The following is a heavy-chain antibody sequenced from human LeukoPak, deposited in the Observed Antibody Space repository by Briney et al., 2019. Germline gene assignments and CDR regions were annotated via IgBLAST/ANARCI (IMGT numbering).Heavy chain of an antibody. CDR3: ARGEATTFDL. J-gene: IGHJ5*02. V-gene: IGHV4-38-2*02. CDR2: IYHSGST. Sequence: SETLSLTCTVSGYSISSGHYWGWIRQPPGKGLEWIANIYHSGSTYYNPSLKSRVTISVDTSKNQFSLKLSSVTAADTAVYYCARGEATTFDLWGQGTLVTVSS. CDR1: GYSISSGHY. D-gene: IGHD1-1*01.